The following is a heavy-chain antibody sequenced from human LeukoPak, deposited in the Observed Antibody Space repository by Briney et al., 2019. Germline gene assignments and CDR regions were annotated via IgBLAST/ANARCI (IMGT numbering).Heavy chain of an antibody. D-gene: IGHD3-16*02. CDR3: ARLPNQYDYVWGSYRLTAVGDI. Sequence: SETLSLTCTVSGGSISSSSYYWGWIRQPPGKGLEWIGSIYYSGSTYYNPSLKSRVTISVDTSKNQFSLKLSSVTAADTAVYYCARLPNQYDYVWGSYRLTAVGDIWGQGTMVTVSS. V-gene: IGHV4-39*01. CDR2: IYYSGST. CDR1: GGSISSSSYY. J-gene: IGHJ3*02.